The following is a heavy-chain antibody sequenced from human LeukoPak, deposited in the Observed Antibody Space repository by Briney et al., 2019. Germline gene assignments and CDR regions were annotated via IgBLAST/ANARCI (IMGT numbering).Heavy chain of an antibody. J-gene: IGHJ4*02. CDR2: IYSGGST. Sequence: GGSLRLSCAASGFTVSSNYMSWVRQAPGKGLEWVSVIYSGGSTYYANSVKGRFTISRDNSKNTLYLQMNSLRDEDTAVYYCAREPSYYYDSSGYSTPGYWGQGTLVTVSS. CDR3: AREPSYYYDSSGYSTPGY. D-gene: IGHD3-22*01. V-gene: IGHV3-53*01. CDR1: GFTVSSNY.